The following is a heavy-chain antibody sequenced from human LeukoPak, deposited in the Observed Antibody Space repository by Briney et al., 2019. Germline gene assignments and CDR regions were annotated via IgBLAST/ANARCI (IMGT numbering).Heavy chain of an antibody. CDR3: ARERLDGNWIDP. CDR2: ISSDGSST. Sequence: GGSLRLSCAASGFRFSYNAMHWVRQAPGKGLEYVAAISSDGSSTYYANSVKGRFTISRDNSKNTLYLQMGSLRDEDMAVYYCARERLDGNWIDPWGQGTLVIVSS. J-gene: IGHJ5*02. D-gene: IGHD6-19*01. CDR1: GFRFSYNA. V-gene: IGHV3-64*01.